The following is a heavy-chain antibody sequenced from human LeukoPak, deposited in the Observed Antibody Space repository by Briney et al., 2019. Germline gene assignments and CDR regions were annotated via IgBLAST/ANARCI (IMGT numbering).Heavy chain of an antibody. CDR3: AREYADGDAFDI. CDR1: GFTFSSYS. CDR2: ISSSSSTI. J-gene: IGHJ3*02. Sequence: GGSLRLSCAASGFTFSSYSMNWVRQAPGKGLEWVSYISSSSSTIYYADSAKGRFTISRDNAKNSLYLQMNSLRAEDTAVYYCAREYADGDAFDIWGQGTMVTVSS. V-gene: IGHV3-48*01. D-gene: IGHD2-2*01.